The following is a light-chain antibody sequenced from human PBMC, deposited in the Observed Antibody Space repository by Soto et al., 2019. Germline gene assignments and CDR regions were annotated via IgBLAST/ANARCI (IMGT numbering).Light chain of an antibody. CDR1: GSDVGGFDH. J-gene: IGLJ1*01. Sequence: QSVLTQPASVSGSPGQSITISCTGAGSDVGGFDHVSWYQQHPGKVPRLLIYDVSSRPSGVSDRFSGSKSGNTASLTISGLQAEDEADYYCNSFTTTNPYVFGTGTKLTVL. CDR2: DVS. V-gene: IGLV2-14*03. CDR3: NSFTTTNPYV.